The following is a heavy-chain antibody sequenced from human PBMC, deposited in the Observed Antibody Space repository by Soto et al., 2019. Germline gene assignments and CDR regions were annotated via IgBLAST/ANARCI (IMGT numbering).Heavy chain of an antibody. J-gene: IGHJ4*02. CDR1: GVSVRSYT. D-gene: IGHD2-21*02. V-gene: IGHV4-4*07. Sequence: ETLSPTCILAGVSVRSYTWSWVRRLANKGLGWIGRVLFSVSATYNPYLKSRVSISMDTTENRISLTLDSGTAADAGVYFCARDGMTTGDTWGPGTLVTVSS. CDR2: VLFSVSA. CDR3: ARDGMTTGDT.